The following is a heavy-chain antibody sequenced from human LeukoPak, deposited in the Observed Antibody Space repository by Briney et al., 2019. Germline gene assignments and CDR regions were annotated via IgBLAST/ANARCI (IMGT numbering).Heavy chain of an antibody. V-gene: IGHV3-21*01. D-gene: IGHD3-22*01. Sequence: PGGSLRLSCAASGFTFSLYSMNWVRQTPGKGLERVSSISSSSTYIYYADSVKGRFTISRDNAKNSLYLQMNSLRAEDTAVYYCAREPTTMILWGQGTLVTVSS. CDR2: ISSSSTYI. J-gene: IGHJ4*02. CDR1: GFTFSLYS. CDR3: AREPTTMIL.